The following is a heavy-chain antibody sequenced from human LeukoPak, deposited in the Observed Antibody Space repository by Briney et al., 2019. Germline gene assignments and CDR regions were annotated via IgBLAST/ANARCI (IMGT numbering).Heavy chain of an antibody. CDR3: ARETSLYYYDSSGYSPLDY. CDR2: ISAYNGNT. CDR1: GYTFTSYG. Sequence: ASVKVSCKASGYTFTSYGISWVRQAPGQGLGWMGWISAYNGNTNYAQKLQVRVTMTTDTSTSTAYMELRSLRSDDTAVYYCARETSLYYYDSSGYSPLDYWGQGTLVTVSS. J-gene: IGHJ4*02. V-gene: IGHV1-18*01. D-gene: IGHD3-22*01.